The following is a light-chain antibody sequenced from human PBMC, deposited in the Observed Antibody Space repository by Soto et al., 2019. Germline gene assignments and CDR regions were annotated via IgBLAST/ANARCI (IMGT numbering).Light chain of an antibody. CDR1: QDIGKN. CDR3: QQYNSYWR. J-gene: IGKJ1*01. CDR2: DAS. Sequence: DIQMTQSPSSLSVSVGDRVTITCQASQDIGKNLNWYQQKPGKAPKLLIYDASSLESGVPSRSSGSGSGTEFTLTISSLQPDDFATYYCQQYNSYWRFGQGTKV. V-gene: IGKV1-5*01.